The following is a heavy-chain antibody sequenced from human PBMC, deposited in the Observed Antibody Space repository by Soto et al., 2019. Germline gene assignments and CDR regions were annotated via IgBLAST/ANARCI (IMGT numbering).Heavy chain of an antibody. CDR1: GGSVNNNGYY. D-gene: IGHD3-10*01. Sequence: QLQLQGSGPGLVKPSETLSLTCSVAGGSVNNNGYYWALIRQPPGKGLEWIASVYHTGNTYFNLSLKSRVTMSIDTSKNQFSLTLRSVTAADTAVYYCARQILDYYTSGTYSNWFDPWGQGNLVTVSS. J-gene: IGHJ5*02. CDR2: VYHTGNT. CDR3: ARQILDYYTSGTYSNWFDP. V-gene: IGHV4-39*01.